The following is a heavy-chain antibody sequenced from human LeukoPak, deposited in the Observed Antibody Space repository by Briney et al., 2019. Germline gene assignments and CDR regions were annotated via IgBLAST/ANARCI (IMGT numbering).Heavy chain of an antibody. V-gene: IGHV3-33*01. Sequence: GRSLRLSCAASGFTFSSYGMHWVRQAPGKGLEWVAVIWYDGSNKYYADSVKGRFTISRDNSKNTLYLQMNSLRAEDTAVYYCARGTYYDRSTYYPGYWGQGTLVTVSS. CDR1: GFTFSSYG. CDR2: IWYDGSNK. CDR3: ARGTYYDRSTYYPGY. J-gene: IGHJ4*02. D-gene: IGHD3-22*01.